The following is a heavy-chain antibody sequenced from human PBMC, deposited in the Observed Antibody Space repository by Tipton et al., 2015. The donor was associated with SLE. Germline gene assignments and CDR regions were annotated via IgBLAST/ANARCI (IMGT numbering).Heavy chain of an antibody. Sequence: TLSLTCAVRGGAFSGFYWSWIRQPPGKGLEWIGEINHSGSTNYNASLKHRVTMAVDTSKNQFSLKLSSVTAADTAVYYCARTIQFGPGDWGQGTLVTVSS. CDR1: GGAFSGFY. CDR3: ARTIQFGPGD. J-gene: IGHJ4*02. CDR2: INHSGST. V-gene: IGHV4-34*01. D-gene: IGHD5-24*01.